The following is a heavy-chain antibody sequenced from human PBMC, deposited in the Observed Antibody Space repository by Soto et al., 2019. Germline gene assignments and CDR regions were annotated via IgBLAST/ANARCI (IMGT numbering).Heavy chain of an antibody. D-gene: IGHD3-16*02. V-gene: IGHV1-8*02. J-gene: IGHJ4*02. CDR1: GYTFTSYY. Sequence: GASVKLSCKASGYTFTSYYMHWVRQATGQGLEWMGRMNPSGGSTGYAQKFQGRVTMTRNTSISTAYMELSSLRSEDTAVYYCARGASGELSLSDFDYWGQGTLVTVSS. CDR2: MNPSGGST. CDR3: ARGASGELSLSDFDY.